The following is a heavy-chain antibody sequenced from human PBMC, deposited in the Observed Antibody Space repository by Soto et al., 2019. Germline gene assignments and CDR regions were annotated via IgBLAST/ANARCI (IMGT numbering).Heavy chain of an antibody. D-gene: IGHD5-12*01. V-gene: IGHV1-8*01. J-gene: IGHJ4*02. CDR2: MNPNSGNT. Sequence: QGLEWMGWMNPNSGNTGYAQKFQGRVTMTRNTSISTAYMELSSLRSEDTAVYYCARTRRGYSGYGKFDYWGQGTLVTVSS. CDR3: ARTRRGYSGYGKFDY.